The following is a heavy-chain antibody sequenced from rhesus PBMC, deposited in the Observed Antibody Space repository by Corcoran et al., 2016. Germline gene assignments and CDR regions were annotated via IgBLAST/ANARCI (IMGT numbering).Heavy chain of an antibody. D-gene: IGHD6-31*01. CDR3: ARSSSGWYAVGSFDY. Sequence: QVQLQESGPGLVKPSETPSLTCAVSGGSVSSSNWWSWIRQPPGKGLEWIGYISGMSGSTYYNPSLKCRVTISTDTSKNQFSLKLSSVTAADTAVYYCARSSSGWYAVGSFDYWGQGVLVTVSS. CDR1: GGSVSSSNW. J-gene: IGHJ4*01. CDR2: ISGMSGST. V-gene: IGHV4-65*01.